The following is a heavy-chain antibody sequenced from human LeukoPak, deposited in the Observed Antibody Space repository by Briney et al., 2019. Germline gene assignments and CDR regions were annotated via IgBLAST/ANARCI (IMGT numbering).Heavy chain of an antibody. CDR2: INTNTGGL. J-gene: IGHJ5*02. D-gene: IGHD6-19*01. Sequence: ASVKVSCKASGYTFTTYAMNWVRQAPGQGLEWMGWINTNTGGLTYAQGLTGRFVFSLDTSVSTAYLEISSLKAEDTAVYYCARDRYDSSGYYEFDPWGQGTLVTVSS. CDR3: ARDRYDSSGYYEFDP. V-gene: IGHV7-4-1*02. CDR1: GYTFTTYA.